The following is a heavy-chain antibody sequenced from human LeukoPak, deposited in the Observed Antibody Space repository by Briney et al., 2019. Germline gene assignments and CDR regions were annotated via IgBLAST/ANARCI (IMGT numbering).Heavy chain of an antibody. CDR3: ARAFGDSSGYSDYYYGMDV. CDR1: GFTVSSNY. V-gene: IGHV3-53*04. D-gene: IGHD3-22*01. J-gene: IGHJ6*02. CDR2: IYSGGST. Sequence: GGSLRLSCAASGFTVSSNYMSWVRQAPGKGLEWVSVIYSGGSTYYADSVKGQFTISRHNSKNTLYLQMNSLRAEDTAVYYCARAFGDSSGYSDYYYGMDVWGQGTTVTVSS.